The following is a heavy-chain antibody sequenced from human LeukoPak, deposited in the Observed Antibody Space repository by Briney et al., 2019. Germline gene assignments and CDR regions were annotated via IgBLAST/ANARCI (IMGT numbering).Heavy chain of an antibody. CDR3: ARDLEPWPEKNWFDP. D-gene: IGHD1-14*01. CDR1: GGTFSSYA. Sequence: SVKVSCKASGGTFSSYAISWVRQAPGQGLEWMGRIIPIFGIANYAQKFQGRVTITADKSTSTAYMELSSLRSEDTAVYYCARDLEPWPEKNWFDPWRQGTLVTVSS. J-gene: IGHJ5*02. V-gene: IGHV1-69*04. CDR2: IIPIFGIA.